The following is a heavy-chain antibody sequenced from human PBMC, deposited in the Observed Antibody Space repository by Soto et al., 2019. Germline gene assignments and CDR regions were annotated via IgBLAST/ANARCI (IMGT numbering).Heavy chain of an antibody. CDR3: AHMYYYDGSGYYPTSDY. D-gene: IGHD3-22*01. Sequence: SGPTLVNPTQTLTLTCTFSGFSLSSSGMSVGWFRQAPGKAPEWLSLVYWNDDKRYSPSLKSRLTISKDTSTNQVVLTMTNMDCVDTGTYYCAHMYYYDGSGYYPTSDYWGRGTLFTVSS. V-gene: IGHV2-5*01. J-gene: IGHJ4*02. CDR2: VYWNDDK. CDR1: GFSLSSSGMS.